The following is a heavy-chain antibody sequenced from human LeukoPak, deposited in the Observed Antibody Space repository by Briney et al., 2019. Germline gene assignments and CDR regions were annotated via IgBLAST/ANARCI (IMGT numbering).Heavy chain of an antibody. Sequence: SETLSLTCSVSGYSINSGYYWGWIRQPPGKGLEWIGSIYHSGSTYYNPSLKSRVTISVDTSKNQFSLKLSSVTAADTAVYYCARLGDSSGYYNYYYMDVWGKGTTVTISS. J-gene: IGHJ6*03. CDR1: GYSINSGYY. CDR2: IYHSGST. D-gene: IGHD3-22*01. CDR3: ARLGDSSGYYNYYYMDV. V-gene: IGHV4-38-2*02.